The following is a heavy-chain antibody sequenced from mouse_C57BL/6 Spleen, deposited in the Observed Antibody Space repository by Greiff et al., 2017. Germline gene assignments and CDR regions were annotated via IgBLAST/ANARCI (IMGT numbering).Heavy chain of an antibody. CDR1: GYSITSGYY. CDR3: ARDDYCGSSAAWFAY. V-gene: IGHV3-6*01. CDR2: ISYDGSN. Sequence: ESGPGLVKPSQSLSLTCSVTGYSITSGYYWNWIRQLPGNKLEWMGFISYDGSNNYNPSLKNRISITRDSSKNQFCLKLNSVTTEDTATYAGARDDYCGSSAAWFAYWGQGTLVTVSA. D-gene: IGHD1-1*01. J-gene: IGHJ3*01.